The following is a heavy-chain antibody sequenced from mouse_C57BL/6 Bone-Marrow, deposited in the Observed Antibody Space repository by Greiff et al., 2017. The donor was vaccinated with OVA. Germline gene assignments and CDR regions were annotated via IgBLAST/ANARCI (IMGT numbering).Heavy chain of an antibody. J-gene: IGHJ2*01. CDR1: GYTFTSYW. Sequence: VQLQQPGAELVMPGASVKLSCKASGYTFTSYWMHWVKQRPGQGLEWIGEIDTSDSYTNYNQKFKGKSTLTVDKSSSTAYMQLSSLTSEDAAVYYCARLGQRYYFDYWGQGTTLTVSS. CDR2: IDTSDSYT. D-gene: IGHD3-3*01. V-gene: IGHV1-69*01. CDR3: ARLGQRYYFDY.